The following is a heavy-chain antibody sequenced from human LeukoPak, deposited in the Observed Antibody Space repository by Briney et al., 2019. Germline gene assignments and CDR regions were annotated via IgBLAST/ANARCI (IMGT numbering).Heavy chain of an antibody. CDR3: ARKYYGSGSYPNYYYGMDV. Sequence: ASVKVSCKASGYTFTSYYMHWVRQAPGQGLEWMGIINPSGGSTSYAQKFQGRVTITADESTSTAYMELNSLRSEDTAVFYCARKYYGSGSYPNYYYGMDVWGQGTTVIVSS. CDR1: GYTFTSYY. D-gene: IGHD3-10*01. CDR2: INPSGGST. J-gene: IGHJ6*02. V-gene: IGHV1-46*01.